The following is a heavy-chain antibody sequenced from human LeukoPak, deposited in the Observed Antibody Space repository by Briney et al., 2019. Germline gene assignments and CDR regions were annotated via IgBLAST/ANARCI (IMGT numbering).Heavy chain of an antibody. D-gene: IGHD3-22*01. Sequence: SETLSLTCTVSGGSISSYYWSWIRQPPGKGLEWIGYIYYSGSTNYNPSLKSRVTISVDTSKNQFSLKLSSVTAADTAVYYCARIVIDDSSGYNDYWGQGTLVTVPS. CDR2: IYYSGST. CDR1: GGSISSYY. V-gene: IGHV4-59*01. CDR3: ARIVIDDSSGYNDY. J-gene: IGHJ4*02.